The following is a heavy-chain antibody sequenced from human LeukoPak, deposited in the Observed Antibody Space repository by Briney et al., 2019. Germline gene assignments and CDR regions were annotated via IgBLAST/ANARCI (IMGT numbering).Heavy chain of an antibody. V-gene: IGHV4-59*08. CDR3: ARQGGGFWYFDL. CDR1: GGSISSYY. CDR2: IYYSGST. D-gene: IGHD6-25*01. Sequence: KPSETLSLTCTVSGGSISSYYWSWIRQPPGKGPEWIGYIYYSGSTNYNPSLKSRVTISVDTSKNQFSLKLSSVTAADTAVYYCARQGGGFWYFDLWGRGTLVTVSS. J-gene: IGHJ2*01.